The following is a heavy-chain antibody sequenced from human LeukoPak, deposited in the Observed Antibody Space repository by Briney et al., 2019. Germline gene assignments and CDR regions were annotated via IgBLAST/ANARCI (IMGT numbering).Heavy chain of an antibody. Sequence: SETLSLTCTVSGGSISSSSYYWGWICQPPGKGLEWIGSIYYSGSTYYNPSLKSRVTISADTSKNQFSLKLSSVTAADTAVYYCASYDPSFDYWGQGTLVTVSS. CDR1: GGSISSSSYY. J-gene: IGHJ4*02. CDR2: IYYSGST. V-gene: IGHV4-39*01. CDR3: ASYDPSFDY. D-gene: IGHD3-3*01.